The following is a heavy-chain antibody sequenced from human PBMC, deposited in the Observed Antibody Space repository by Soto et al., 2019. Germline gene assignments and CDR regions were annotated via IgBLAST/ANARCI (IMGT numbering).Heavy chain of an antibody. J-gene: IGHJ4*02. CDR3: TSRPSGMTYHAVFDF. V-gene: IGHV3-7*03. Sequence: VGSLRPSCAASGLTFSGHWMTWVRQTPGEGLQWVAAIKPDGSETFYVDSVKGRFTISRDNARNSLFLQMDSLRAEDTAVYYCTSRPSGMTYHAVFDFWGQGTLVTVSS. CDR2: IKPDGSET. D-gene: IGHD2-21*02. CDR1: GLTFSGHW.